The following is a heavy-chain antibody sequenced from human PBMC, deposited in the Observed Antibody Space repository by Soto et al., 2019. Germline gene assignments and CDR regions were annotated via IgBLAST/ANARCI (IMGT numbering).Heavy chain of an antibody. CDR3: ARDSGAKLSSS. Sequence: SETLSLTCSVSGVSITNYYWTWIRHSPGKGLEWIGYVYHTGNTYYNPSLRSRVTISLDTSKNQVSLRLRSVTAADTAVYYCARDSGAKLSSSWGQGTLVTVSS. J-gene: IGHJ4*02. D-gene: IGHD6-13*01. V-gene: IGHV4-59*01. CDR2: VYHTGNT. CDR1: GVSITNYY.